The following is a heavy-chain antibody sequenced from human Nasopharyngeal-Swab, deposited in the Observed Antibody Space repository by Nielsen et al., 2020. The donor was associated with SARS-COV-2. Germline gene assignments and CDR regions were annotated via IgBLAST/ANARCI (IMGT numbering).Heavy chain of an antibody. V-gene: IGHV3-73*01. CDR2: IGDKDHNYAT. CDR3: TTDFYFDY. J-gene: IGHJ4*02. Sequence: GESLKISCAVSGFIFSNSAMCWVRQASGKGLEWVGRIGDKDHNYATTYGASVQGRFTISRDDSKNTAFLQMDSLKTEDTALYYCTTDFYFDYWGQGTLVTVSS. CDR1: GFIFSNSA.